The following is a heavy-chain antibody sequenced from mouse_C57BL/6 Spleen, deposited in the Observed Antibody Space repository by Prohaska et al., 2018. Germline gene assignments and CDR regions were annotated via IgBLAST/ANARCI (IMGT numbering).Heavy chain of an antibody. CDR2: IYWDDDK. J-gene: IGHJ4*01. CDR1: GFSLSTSGMG. D-gene: IGHD1-1*01. V-gene: IGHV8-12*01. CDR3: ARRAQGYYYGSSSYYYAMDY. Sequence: QVTLNESGPGILQSSQTLSLTCSFSGFSLSTSGMGVSWIRQPSGKGLEWLAHIYWDDDKRYNPSLKSRLTIAKDTSRNQVFLKITSVDTADTATYYCARRAQGYYYGSSSYYYAMDYWGQGTSVTVSS.